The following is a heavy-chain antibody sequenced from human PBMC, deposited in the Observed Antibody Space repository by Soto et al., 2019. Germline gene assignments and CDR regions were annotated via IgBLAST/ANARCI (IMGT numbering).Heavy chain of an antibody. J-gene: IGHJ4*02. D-gene: IGHD3-3*01. Sequence: GESLKISCKGSGYSFTSYWIGWVRQMPGKGLEWMGIIYPGDSDTRYSPSFQGQVTISADKSISTAYLQWSSLKASDTAMYYCARRVTIFGVVQESYYFDYWGQGTLVTVSS. CDR1: GYSFTSYW. CDR3: ARRVTIFGVVQESYYFDY. CDR2: IYPGDSDT. V-gene: IGHV5-51*01.